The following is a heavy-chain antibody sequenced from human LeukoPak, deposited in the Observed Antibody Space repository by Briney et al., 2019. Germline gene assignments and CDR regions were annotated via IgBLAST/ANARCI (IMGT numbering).Heavy chain of an antibody. D-gene: IGHD3-22*01. Sequence: SETLSLTCTVSGGSISSYYWSWIRQPPGKGLEWIGYIYYSGSTNYNPSLKSRVTISVDTSKNQFSLKLSSVTAADTAVYYCARDRGGDYYDSSGYPRAFDIWGQGTMVTVSS. CDR2: IYYSGST. J-gene: IGHJ3*02. CDR3: ARDRGGDYYDSSGYPRAFDI. V-gene: IGHV4-59*01. CDR1: GGSISSYY.